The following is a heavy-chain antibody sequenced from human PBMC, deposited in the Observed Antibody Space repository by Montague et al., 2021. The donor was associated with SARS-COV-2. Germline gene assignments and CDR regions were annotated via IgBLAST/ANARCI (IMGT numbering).Heavy chain of an antibody. Sequence: SLRLSCAASGFTVSSNYMSWVRQAPGKGLEWVSVIYSGGSTNYADSVKGRFTISRDTSKNTLYLQMNSLRAEDTAVYYCARDRGYCSSTSCYGDFYYGMDVWGQGTTVTVSS. D-gene: IGHD2-2*01. CDR1: GFTVSSNY. V-gene: IGHV3-66*01. J-gene: IGHJ6*02. CDR2: IYSGGST. CDR3: ARDRGYCSSTSCYGDFYYGMDV.